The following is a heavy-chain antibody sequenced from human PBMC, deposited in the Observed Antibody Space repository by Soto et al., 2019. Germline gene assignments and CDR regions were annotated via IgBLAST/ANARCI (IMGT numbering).Heavy chain of an antibody. V-gene: IGHV3-7*03. CDR1: GFSISSYW. Sequence: EVQLVESGGGLVQPGGSLRLSCAASGFSISSYWMNWVRQAPGKGLEWVAIIRKDGSEKYYVDSVKGRFTISRDNAKNSLYPQMNSPRDDNTAVYYCAWGSGWISDYWGRGTLVTVSS. J-gene: IGHJ4*02. CDR3: AWGSGWISDY. D-gene: IGHD6-19*01. CDR2: IRKDGSEK.